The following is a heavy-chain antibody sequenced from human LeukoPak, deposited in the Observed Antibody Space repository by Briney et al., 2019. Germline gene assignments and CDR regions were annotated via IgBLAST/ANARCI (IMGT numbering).Heavy chain of an antibody. V-gene: IGHV3-53*01. J-gene: IGHJ4*02. Sequence: PGGSLRLSCAASGFTVSTNQMSWVRQAPGKGLKWVSLIYSAGDTHYVDSVKGRFTISRDNSKSTLYLQMDSLRVDDTAVYYCARGYGSNSHPGYWGQGTLVTVSS. CDR1: GFTVSTNQ. D-gene: IGHD4-23*01. CDR2: IYSAGDT. CDR3: ARGYGSNSHPGY.